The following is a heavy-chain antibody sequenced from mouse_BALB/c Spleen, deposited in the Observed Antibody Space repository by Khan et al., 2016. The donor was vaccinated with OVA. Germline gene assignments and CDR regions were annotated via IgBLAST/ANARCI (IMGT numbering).Heavy chain of an antibody. V-gene: IGHV1S81*02. J-gene: IGHJ3*01. CDR1: GYTFTSYY. CDR3: TRSSDGDPFAY. D-gene: IGHD2-13*01. Sequence: QVQLQQPGAELVKPGTSVKLSCKASGYTFTSYYMYWVKKRPGQGLEWIGGINPSDGGTIFNEKFKSKATLTVDKSSSTAYMQLSSLTSEDSAVYCCTRSSDGDPFAYWGQGTLVTVSA. CDR2: INPSDGGT.